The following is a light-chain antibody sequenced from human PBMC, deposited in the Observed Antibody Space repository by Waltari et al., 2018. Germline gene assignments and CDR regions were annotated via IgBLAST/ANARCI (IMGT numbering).Light chain of an antibody. CDR3: VLYMGSDIL. J-gene: IGLJ3*02. CDR2: STN. Sequence: SSYQQPPVQPPRALIYSTNTRSSGFSDRFSGSILGNKAALTITGAQADDECDYYCVLYMGSDILFGGGTKLTVL. V-gene: IGLV8-61*01.